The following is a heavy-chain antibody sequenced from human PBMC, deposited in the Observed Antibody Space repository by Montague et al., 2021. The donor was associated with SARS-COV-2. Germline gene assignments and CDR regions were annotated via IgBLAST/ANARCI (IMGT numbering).Heavy chain of an antibody. V-gene: IGHV4-4*07. J-gene: IGHJ6*02. D-gene: IGHD6-19*01. CDR3: ARDSRTSGWGYWYYGLDV. CDR2: IYTSGRT. CDR1: GGSINSYY. Sequence: SETLSLTCAVSGGSINSYYWSWIRQPPGKGLEWIGRIYTSGRTNHSPSLKSRVTISVDTSRNHLSLKLTSVTAADTAVYYCARDSRTSGWGYWYYGLDVWGQGTTVIVSS.